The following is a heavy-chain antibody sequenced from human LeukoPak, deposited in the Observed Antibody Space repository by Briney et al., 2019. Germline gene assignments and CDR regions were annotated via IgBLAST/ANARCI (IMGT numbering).Heavy chain of an antibody. CDR1: GYSISSGYY. CDR3: ARHDQSSHSAYYFDY. J-gene: IGHJ4*02. Sequence: PSETLSLTCAVSGYSISSGYYWGWIRQPPGKGLEWIGSIYYSGSTYYNPSLKSRVTISVDTSKNQFSLKLSSVTAADTAVYYCARHDQSSHSAYYFDYWGQGTLVTVSS. D-gene: IGHD1-26*01. CDR2: IYYSGST. V-gene: IGHV4-38-2*01.